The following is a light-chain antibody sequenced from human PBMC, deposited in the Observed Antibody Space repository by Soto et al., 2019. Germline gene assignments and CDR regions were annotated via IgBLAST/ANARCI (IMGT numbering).Light chain of an antibody. CDR1: QSIGRY. Sequence: DIQMTQSPSSRSASVGNRVTITCRPSQSIGRYLNWYQQKPGKVPKLLIYAASSLQSGVPSRFSGSGSGTDFTLTISSLQPEDFATYYYQQSYSSPRTFGQGTKLEIK. J-gene: IGKJ2*01. CDR2: AAS. CDR3: QQSYSSPRT. V-gene: IGKV1-39*01.